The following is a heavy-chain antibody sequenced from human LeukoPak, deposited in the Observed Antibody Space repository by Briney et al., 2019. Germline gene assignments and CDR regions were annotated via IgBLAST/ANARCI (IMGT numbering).Heavy chain of an antibody. V-gene: IGHV3-30*02. D-gene: IGHD2-2*01. Sequence: PGGSLRLSCEASGFTFSSYGMHWVRQAPGKGLEWVTFIRYDGSNKYYADSVKGRFTISRDNSKNTLYLQMNSLRAEDTAVYYCAKQGVVPSAAIDYWGQGTLLTVSS. CDR1: GFTFSSYG. CDR2: IRYDGSNK. CDR3: AKQGVVPSAAIDY. J-gene: IGHJ4*02.